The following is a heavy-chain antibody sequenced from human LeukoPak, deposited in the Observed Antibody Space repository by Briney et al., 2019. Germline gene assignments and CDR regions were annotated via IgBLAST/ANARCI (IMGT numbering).Heavy chain of an antibody. Sequence: GGSLRLSGAASGFTFDDYAMHWVRQAPGKGLEWVSGISWNSGSIGYADSVKGRFTISRDNAKNSLYLQMNSLRAEDTALYYCAKGRLLYYMDVWGKGTTVTVSS. D-gene: IGHD3-22*01. CDR3: AKGRLLYYMDV. CDR2: ISWNSGSI. CDR1: GFTFDDYA. V-gene: IGHV3-9*01. J-gene: IGHJ6*03.